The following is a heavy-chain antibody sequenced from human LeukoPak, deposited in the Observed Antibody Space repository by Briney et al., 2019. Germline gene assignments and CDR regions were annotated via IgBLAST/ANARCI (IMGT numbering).Heavy chain of an antibody. CDR3: AKGKLAFDY. J-gene: IGHJ4*02. Sequence: VGGLRVSCAASVFTFSDDYMSSSRQGPGGGLWWGSYISSSGSNIYYADSVKGRFTISRDNAKNSLYLQMSTLRAEDTAFYHCAKGKLAFDYWGQGTLVTVSS. CDR1: VFTFSDDY. V-gene: IGHV3-11*01. CDR2: ISSSGSNI.